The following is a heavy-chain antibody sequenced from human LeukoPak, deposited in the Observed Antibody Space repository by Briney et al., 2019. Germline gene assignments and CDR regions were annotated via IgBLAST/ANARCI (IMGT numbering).Heavy chain of an antibody. CDR3: ARDRFYYYYSMDV. CDR2: IYSGGST. V-gene: IGHV3-66*01. J-gene: IGHJ6*02. CDR1: GFTFSSYA. D-gene: IGHD3-3*01. Sequence: GGSLRLSCAASGFTFSSYAMSWVRQAPGKGLEWVSVIYSGGSTYYADSVKGRFTISRDNSKNTLYLQMNSLRAEDTAVYYCARDRFYYYYSMDVWGQGTTVTVSS.